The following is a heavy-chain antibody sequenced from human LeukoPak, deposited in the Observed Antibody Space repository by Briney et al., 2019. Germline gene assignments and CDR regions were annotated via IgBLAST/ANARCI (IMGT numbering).Heavy chain of an antibody. CDR3: TKYNNDHFDY. V-gene: IGHV3-33*03. D-gene: IGHD1-14*01. Sequence: PGGSLRLSCAGSGFTFGGYGMHWFRQTPGKGLEWVAVIAYDGSRAFYADSVKGRFTISRDNSKNTMSVQMDDLRAEDTAVYYCTKYNNDHFDYWVQATLATATS. J-gene: IGHJ4*02. CDR1: GFTFGGYG. CDR2: IAYDGSRA.